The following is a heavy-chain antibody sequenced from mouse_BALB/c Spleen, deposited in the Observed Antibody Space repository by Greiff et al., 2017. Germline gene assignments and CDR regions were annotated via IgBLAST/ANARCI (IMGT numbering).Heavy chain of an antibody. D-gene: IGHD2-1*01. J-gene: IGHJ2*01. Sequence: EVKLVESGGGLVQPGGSLKLSCAASGFTFSSYTMSWVRQTPEKRLEWVAYISNGGGSTYYPDTVKGRFTISRDNAKNTLYLQMSSLKSEDTAMYYCARRGNYEGYFDYWGQGTTLTVSS. CDR1: GFTFSSYT. CDR3: ARRGNYEGYFDY. V-gene: IGHV5-12-2*01. CDR2: ISNGGGST.